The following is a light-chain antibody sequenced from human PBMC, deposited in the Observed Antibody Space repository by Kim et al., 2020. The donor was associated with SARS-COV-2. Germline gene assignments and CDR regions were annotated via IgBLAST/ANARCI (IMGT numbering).Light chain of an antibody. Sequence: QSFPLSCTGTDSAVGGYNYVSWYQHHPDKAPELLIYDVTKRPSGVPDRFSGSKSGNTASLTISGLQAEDEADYYCCSYAGSRHVLFGGGTKVTVL. CDR2: DVT. CDR1: DSAVGGYNY. J-gene: IGLJ2*01. CDR3: CSYAGSRHVL. V-gene: IGLV2-11*01.